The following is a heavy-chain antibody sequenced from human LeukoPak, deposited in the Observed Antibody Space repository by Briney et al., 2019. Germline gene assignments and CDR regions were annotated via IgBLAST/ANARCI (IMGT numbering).Heavy chain of an antibody. V-gene: IGHV3-23*01. CDR1: GFTFSSYA. Sequence: GGSLRLSCAVSGFTFSSYAMSWVRQAPGKGLEWVSATSGSGGTTHYAEYVKGRFTISRDNSKNTLSLQMNSLRVEDTAMYFCAKDIQLSTWGLGTMVTVSS. CDR2: TSGSGGTT. J-gene: IGHJ3*01. CDR3: AKDIQLST. D-gene: IGHD5-24*01.